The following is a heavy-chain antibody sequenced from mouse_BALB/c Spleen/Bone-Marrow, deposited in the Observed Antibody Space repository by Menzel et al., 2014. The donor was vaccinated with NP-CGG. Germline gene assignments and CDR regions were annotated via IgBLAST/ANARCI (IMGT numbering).Heavy chain of an antibody. J-gene: IGHJ2*01. CDR3: ARQGYYGKGDY. Sequence: AMLVESGGGLVQPGGSLKLSCAASGFDFSRYWMSWVRQAPGKGLEWIGEINPDSSTINYTPSLKDKFIISRDNAKNTLYLQMSKVRAEDTALYYCARQGYYGKGDYFGQGTTPTVST. D-gene: IGHD2-1*01. CDR2: INPDSSTI. CDR1: GFDFSRYW. V-gene: IGHV4-1*02.